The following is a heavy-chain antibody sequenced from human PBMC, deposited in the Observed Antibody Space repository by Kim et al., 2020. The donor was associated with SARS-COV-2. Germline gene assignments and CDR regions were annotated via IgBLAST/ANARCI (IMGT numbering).Heavy chain of an antibody. D-gene: IGHD6-6*01. CDR1: GYTFTSYA. Sequence: ASVKVSCKASGYTFTSYAMHWVRQAPGQRLEWMGWINAGNGNTKYSQKFQGRVTITRDTSASTAYMELSRLRSEDTAVYYCAREQGGIAPRPWFDPWGQGTLVTVSS. V-gene: IGHV1-3*01. J-gene: IGHJ5*02. CDR2: INAGNGNT. CDR3: AREQGGIAPRPWFDP.